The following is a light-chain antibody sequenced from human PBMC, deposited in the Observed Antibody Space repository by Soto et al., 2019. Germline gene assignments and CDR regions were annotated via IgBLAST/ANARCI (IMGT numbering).Light chain of an antibody. CDR1: QGISSY. V-gene: IGKV1-39*01. J-gene: IGKJ1*01. CDR2: AAS. Sequence: IQLTQSPSSLSASVGGRVTITCRASQGISSYLAWYQQKPGKPPRLLIYAASSLQSGVPSRFSGSGSGTDFTLTISSLQPEDFATYSCQQSYNSPQTFGRGTKVDIK. CDR3: QQSYNSPQT.